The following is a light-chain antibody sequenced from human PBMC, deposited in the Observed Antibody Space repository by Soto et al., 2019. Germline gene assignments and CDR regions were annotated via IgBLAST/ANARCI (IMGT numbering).Light chain of an antibody. J-gene: IGLJ1*01. V-gene: IGLV2-18*02. CDR1: SSDVGSFNR. Sequence: QSALTQPPSVSGSPGQSVAISCTGTSSDVGSFNRVSWYQQPPGTAPKLIISEVGNRPSGVPDRFSGSKSGNTASLTISGLQAEDEADYYCSSYTITNTYVFGTGTKVTVL. CDR3: SSYTITNTYV. CDR2: EVG.